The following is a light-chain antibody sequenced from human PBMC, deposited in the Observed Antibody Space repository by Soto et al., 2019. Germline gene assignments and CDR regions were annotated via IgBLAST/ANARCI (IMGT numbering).Light chain of an antibody. CDR1: SSDVGGYNY. CDR3: SSYTSTNTWV. J-gene: IGLJ3*02. V-gene: IGLV2-14*01. Sequence: QSALTQSASVSGSPGQSITISCTGTSSDVGGYNYVSWYQQHPGKAPKLIIYDVSNRPSGVSTRFSGSKSGNTASLTISWLQAEYEADYSCSSYTSTNTWVFGGGTKVTVL. CDR2: DVS.